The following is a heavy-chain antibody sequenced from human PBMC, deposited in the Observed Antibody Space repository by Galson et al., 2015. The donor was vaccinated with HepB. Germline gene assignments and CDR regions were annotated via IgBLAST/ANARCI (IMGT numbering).Heavy chain of an antibody. D-gene: IGHD1-14*01. CDR2: ISSQSWTI. Sequence: SLRLSCAVPGFSLSAYSMSWVRQAPGKGLEWISYISSQSWTIYHADSVKGRFTISRDNARNSLDLQMTSLRAEDTAVYYCARGAGPTGNHYWYFDLWGRGTLVTVSS. J-gene: IGHJ2*01. V-gene: IGHV3-48*01. CDR3: ARGAGPTGNHYWYFDL. CDR1: GFSLSAYS.